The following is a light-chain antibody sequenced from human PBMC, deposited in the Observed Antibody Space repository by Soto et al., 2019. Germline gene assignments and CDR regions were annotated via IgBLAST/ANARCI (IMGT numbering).Light chain of an antibody. CDR1: QSILSKSNNQNN. Sequence: DIVMTQSPDSLAVSLGERATINCKSSQSILSKSNNQNNLAWYQQKPGQPPKLLISWASSRESGVPERFSGSGSGTDFTLTINTLQAEDVAVYYCQQYYNTPWTFGRGSRMEIK. V-gene: IGKV4-1*01. CDR2: WAS. CDR3: QQYYNTPWT. J-gene: IGKJ1*01.